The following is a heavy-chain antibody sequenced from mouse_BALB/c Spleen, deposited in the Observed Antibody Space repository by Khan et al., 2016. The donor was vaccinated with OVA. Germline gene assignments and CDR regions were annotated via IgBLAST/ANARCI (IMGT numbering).Heavy chain of an antibody. J-gene: IGHJ1*01. D-gene: IGHD2-1*01. V-gene: IGHV5-6-4*01. CDR3: TRDGNYAHWYFDV. Sequence: EVELVESGGGLVNPGGSLKLSCAASGFSFSSYTMSWVRQTLEKRLEWVATISSGSTYTYYPDSVKGRFTISRDNAKNTLYLQMSSLKSEDTAMYYYTRDGNYAHWYFDVWGAGTTVTVSS. CDR1: GFSFSSYT. CDR2: ISSGSTYT.